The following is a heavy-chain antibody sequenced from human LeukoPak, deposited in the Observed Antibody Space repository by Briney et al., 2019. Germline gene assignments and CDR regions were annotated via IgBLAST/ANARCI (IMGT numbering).Heavy chain of an antibody. CDR3: ARGRDGAYFDY. V-gene: IGHV3-21*01. Sequence: GGSLRLSCAASGFTFSSYSMNWVRQAPGKGLEWVSSISSSSSYIYYAASVKGRFTISRDNAKNSLYLQMNSLRAEDTAVYYCARGRDGAYFDYWGQGTLVTVSS. J-gene: IGHJ4*02. D-gene: IGHD5-24*01. CDR2: ISSSSSYI. CDR1: GFTFSSYS.